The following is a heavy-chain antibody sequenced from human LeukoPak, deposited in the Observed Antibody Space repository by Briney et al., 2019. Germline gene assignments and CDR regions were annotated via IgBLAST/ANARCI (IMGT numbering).Heavy chain of an antibody. J-gene: IGHJ4*02. CDR2: INQDGSGE. CDR1: GFPFSVYW. D-gene: IGHD3-3*01. CDR3: ARDDDVWSGWGH. V-gene: IGHV3-7*01. Sequence: GGSLRLSCPASGFPFSVYWLSWVRQAPGKGLEWVANINQDGSGEYYAGSVKGRFTIARDNAKNSLYLQMNSLRAEDTAVYYCARDDDVWSGWGHWGRGTLVTVSS.